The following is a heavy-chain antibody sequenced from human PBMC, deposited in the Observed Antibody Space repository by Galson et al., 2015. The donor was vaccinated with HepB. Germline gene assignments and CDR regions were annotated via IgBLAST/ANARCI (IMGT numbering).Heavy chain of an antibody. CDR3: ARDCGGDIVVVGYYYGMDV. V-gene: IGHV1-46*04. CDR2: INPSGGST. J-gene: IGHJ6*02. Sequence: SVKVSCKASGYTFTSYYMHWVRQAPGQGLEWMGIINPSGGSTSYAQKLQGRVTMTRDTSTSTVYMELSSLRSEDTAVYYCARDCGGDIVVVGYYYGMDVWGQGTTVTVSS. CDR1: GYTFTSYY. D-gene: IGHD2-2*01.